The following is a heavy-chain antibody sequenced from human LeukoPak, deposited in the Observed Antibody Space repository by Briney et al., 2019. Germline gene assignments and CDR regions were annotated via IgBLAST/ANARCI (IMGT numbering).Heavy chain of an antibody. CDR2: IKQDGSEK. V-gene: IGHV3-7*03. CDR1: GFTFSSYW. J-gene: IGHJ4*02. CDR3: ARGFYY. Sequence: GGSLRLSCAASGFTFSSYWMSWVRQAPGKGLEWVANIKQDGSEKYYAVSVKGRFTISRDNTENSVYLQMNSLRAEDTAIYYCARGFYYWGQGTLVTVSS.